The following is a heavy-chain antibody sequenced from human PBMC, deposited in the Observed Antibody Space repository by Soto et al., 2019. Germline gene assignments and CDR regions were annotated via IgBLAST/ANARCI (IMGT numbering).Heavy chain of an antibody. D-gene: IGHD2-8*02. Sequence: PSETLSLTCTVSDGSITPNYYTWVRQPPGKGLEWIGDVYYSGTTTYNPSLKSRVTISVDTSKNQFSLKLTSVTAADTAVYYCARVLMVYAIPPYYGMDVWGQGTTVTVSS. CDR1: DGSITPNY. V-gene: IGHV4-59*12. CDR2: VYYSGTT. CDR3: ARVLMVYAIPPYYGMDV. J-gene: IGHJ6*02.